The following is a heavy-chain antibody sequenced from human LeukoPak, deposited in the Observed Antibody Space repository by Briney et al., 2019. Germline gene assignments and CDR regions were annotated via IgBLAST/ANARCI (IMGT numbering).Heavy chain of an antibody. V-gene: IGHV4-30-4*01. Sequence: SETLSLTCTVSAGSISSGDYYWRWIRQPPGKGLEWIGYIYYSGSTYYNPSLKSRVTISVDTSKNQFSLKLSSVTAADTAVYYCASSGSGSYYKSPAFKYYYYGMDVWGQGTTVTVSS. CDR2: IYYSGST. J-gene: IGHJ6*02. CDR3: ASSGSGSYYKSPAFKYYYYGMDV. CDR1: AGSISSGDYY. D-gene: IGHD3-10*01.